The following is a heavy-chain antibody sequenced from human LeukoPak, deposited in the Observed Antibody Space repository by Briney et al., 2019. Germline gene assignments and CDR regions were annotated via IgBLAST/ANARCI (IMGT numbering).Heavy chain of an antibody. D-gene: IGHD6-13*01. J-gene: IGHJ4*02. Sequence: ASVKVSCKASGYTFTSYAMNWVRQAPGQGLEWMGWINTNTGNPTYAQGFTGRFVFSLDTSVSTAYLQMNSLRAEDTAVYYCAKGESSWSDWGQGTLVTVSS. CDR2: INTNTGNP. CDR1: GYTFTSYA. V-gene: IGHV7-4-1*02. CDR3: AKGESSWSD.